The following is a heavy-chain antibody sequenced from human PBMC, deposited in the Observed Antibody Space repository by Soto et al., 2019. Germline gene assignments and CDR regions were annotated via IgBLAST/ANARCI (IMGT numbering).Heavy chain of an antibody. J-gene: IGHJ4*02. CDR1: GFTFRNHA. V-gene: IGHV3-23*01. CDR2: ISGSGTMK. CDR3: AKEAEENEQVPIPGDN. Sequence: GSLRLSCVSSGFTFRNHAMTWVRQAPGKGLEWVSGISGSGTMKYYADSVRGHFTISRENAKNTLHLRMDNLRVEDTAVYYCAKEAEENEQVPIPGDNWGQGTLVTVSS. D-gene: IGHD2-2*02.